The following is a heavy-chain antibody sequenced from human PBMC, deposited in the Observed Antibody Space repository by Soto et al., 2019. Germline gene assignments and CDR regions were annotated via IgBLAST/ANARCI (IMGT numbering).Heavy chain of an antibody. D-gene: IGHD3-9*01. V-gene: IGHV1-18*01. Sequence: QVQLVQSGAEVKKPGASVKVSCKASGYTFTSYGISWVRQAPGQGLEWMGWISAYNGNTNYAQKLQGRVTMTTDTSTSTAYRELRSLRSDDTAVYYCARVEERYDILTGYLDIWGQGTMVTVSS. CDR1: GYTFTSYG. CDR3: ARVEERYDILTGYLDI. J-gene: IGHJ3*02. CDR2: ISAYNGNT.